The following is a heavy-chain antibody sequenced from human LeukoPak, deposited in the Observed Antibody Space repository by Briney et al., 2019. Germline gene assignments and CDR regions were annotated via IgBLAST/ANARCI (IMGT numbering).Heavy chain of an antibody. CDR1: GGSISSASYY. CDR2: IYASGST. Sequence: SETLSLTCTVSGGSISSASYYWSWIRQPAGKGLEWIGHIYASGSTNYNPSLKSRVTISVDTSKKQFSLKLSSVTAAATAVYYCARRYDFWSGYPPPLDYWGQGTLVTVSS. V-gene: IGHV4-61*09. D-gene: IGHD3-3*01. CDR3: ARRYDFWSGYPPPLDY. J-gene: IGHJ4*02.